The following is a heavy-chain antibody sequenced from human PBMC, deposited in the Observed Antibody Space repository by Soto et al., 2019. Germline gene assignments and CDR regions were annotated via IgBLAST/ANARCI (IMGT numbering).Heavy chain of an antibody. D-gene: IGHD3-10*01. J-gene: IGHJ3*02. V-gene: IGHV3-23*01. CDR2: ISGSGGTK. Sequence: EVQLLESGGGLVQPGGSLRLSCAASGFTFSSYAMSWVRQAPGKGLEWVSAISGSGGTKYYADSVKGRFNFSRDNSKHTLYLQMNSVRAEGSAVYDWARTAIVWFSAFDIGGQGTKVTVSS. CDR3: ARTAIVWFSAFDI. CDR1: GFTFSSYA.